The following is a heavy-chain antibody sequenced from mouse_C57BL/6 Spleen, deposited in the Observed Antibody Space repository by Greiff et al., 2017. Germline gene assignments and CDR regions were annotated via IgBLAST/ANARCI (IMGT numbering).Heavy chain of an antibody. Sequence: EVMLVESGGGLVKPGGSLKLSCAASGFTFSSYTMSWVRQTPEKRLEWVATISGGGGNTYYPDSVKGRFPISRDNAENTLYLQMSSLRSEDTDLYYCARDYYGSRAQAWFAYWGQGTLVTVSA. V-gene: IGHV5-9*01. CDR3: ARDYYGSRAQAWFAY. D-gene: IGHD1-1*01. CDR2: ISGGGGNT. J-gene: IGHJ3*01. CDR1: GFTFSSYT.